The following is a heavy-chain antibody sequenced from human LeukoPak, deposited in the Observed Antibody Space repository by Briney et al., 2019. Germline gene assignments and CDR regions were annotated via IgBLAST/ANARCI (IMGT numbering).Heavy chain of an antibody. J-gene: IGHJ4*02. CDR2: ISGSGGRT. D-gene: IGHD6-13*01. Sequence: GGSLRLSCAASGFTFRSYAMSWVRQAPGKGLEWVAAISGSGGRTYYEDSVKGRFTISRDNSKNTLYLQMNSLRAEDTAVYYCAKDPRQLVLGYWGQGTLVTVSS. V-gene: IGHV3-23*01. CDR3: AKDPRQLVLGY. CDR1: GFTFRSYA.